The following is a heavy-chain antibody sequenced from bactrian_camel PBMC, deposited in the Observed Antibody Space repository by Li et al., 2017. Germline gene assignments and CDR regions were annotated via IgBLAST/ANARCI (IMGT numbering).Heavy chain of an antibody. CDR1: GFTFGTNG. CDR2: INSEDGAT. J-gene: IGHJ4*01. V-gene: IGHV3S32*01. D-gene: IGHD5*01. Sequence: VQLVESGGGSAQAGGSLRLSCVASGFTFGTNGMSWVRQAPGKGLEWISAINSEDGATYYADSVKGRFTISIDNAKSTLYLQMNNLRADDTAMYYCAIGLFADFGLGRGTQVTVS.